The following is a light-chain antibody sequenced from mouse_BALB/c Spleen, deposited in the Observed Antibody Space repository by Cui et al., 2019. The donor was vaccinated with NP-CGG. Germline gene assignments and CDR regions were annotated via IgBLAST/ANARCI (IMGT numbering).Light chain of an antibody. Sequence: QAVVPQESALTTSPGETVTLTCRSSTGTVTTSNYANWVQEKPDHLFTGLIGGTNNRPPGVPARFSGSLIGDKAALTITGAQTEDEAIYFCALWYSNHWVVGGGTKLTVL. V-gene: IGLV1*01. CDR2: GTN. J-gene: IGLJ1*01. CDR1: TGTVTTSNY. CDR3: ALWYSNHWV.